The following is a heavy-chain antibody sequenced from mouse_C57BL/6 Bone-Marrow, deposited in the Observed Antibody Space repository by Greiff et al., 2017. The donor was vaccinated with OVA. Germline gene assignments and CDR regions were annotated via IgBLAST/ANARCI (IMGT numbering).Heavy chain of an antibody. CDR2: IYPGGGYT. CDR1: GYTFTNYW. CDR3: ARTGWLPHDY. J-gene: IGHJ2*01. Sequence: QVQLQQSGAELVRPGTSVKMSCKASGYTFTNYWIGWAKQRPGHGLEWIGDIYPGGGYTNYNEKFKGKATLTADKSSSTAYMQFSSLTSEDSAIYYCARTGWLPHDYGGQGTTLTVSS. V-gene: IGHV1-63*01. D-gene: IGHD2-3*01.